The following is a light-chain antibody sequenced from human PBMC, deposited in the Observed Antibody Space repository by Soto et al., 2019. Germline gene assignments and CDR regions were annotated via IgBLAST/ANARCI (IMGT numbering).Light chain of an antibody. J-gene: IGKJ5*01. CDR3: IQALQTPST. Sequence: DLVMTQSPLSLPVTPGEPASISCRSSQSLLHTNDYNYLDWYLQKPGQSPQLLIYLGSNRASGVPDRFSGSGSGTDYTLNISRVEAEDVGVYYCIQALQTPSTFGRGTRLDIK. CDR2: LGS. V-gene: IGKV2-28*01. CDR1: QSLLHTNDYNY.